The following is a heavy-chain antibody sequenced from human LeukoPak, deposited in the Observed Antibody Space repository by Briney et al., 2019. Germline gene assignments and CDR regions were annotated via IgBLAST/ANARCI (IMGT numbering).Heavy chain of an antibody. V-gene: IGHV3-49*04. CDR2: NRRKPYGGTT. D-gene: IGHD3-22*01. J-gene: IGHJ4*02. CDR1: VFTHCDLG. CDR3: TRGDYSDSGGYYFLFDY. Sequence: GGSLRLSCTGSVFTHCDLGVSGVRQAPGRGRVWVGFNRRKPYGGTTEYAASVKGRFTISRDDSESIAYLQMNSLKTEDTAVYYCTRGDYSDSGGYYFLFDYWGKGTLVAVS.